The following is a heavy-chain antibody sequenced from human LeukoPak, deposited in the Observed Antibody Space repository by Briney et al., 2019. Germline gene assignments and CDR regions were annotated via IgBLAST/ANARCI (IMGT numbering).Heavy chain of an antibody. CDR1: GGSISSSSYY. Sequence: SETLSLTXTVSGGSISSSSYYWGWIRQPPGKGLEWIGSIYYSGSTYYNPSLKSRVTISVDTSKNQFSLKLSSVTAADTAVYYCARHVYDSSGYYYGDYYYMDVWGKGTTVTVSS. V-gene: IGHV4-39*01. CDR2: IYYSGST. J-gene: IGHJ6*03. CDR3: ARHVYDSSGYYYGDYYYMDV. D-gene: IGHD3-22*01.